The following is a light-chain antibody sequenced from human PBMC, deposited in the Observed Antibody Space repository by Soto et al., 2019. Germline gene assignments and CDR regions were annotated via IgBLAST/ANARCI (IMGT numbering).Light chain of an antibody. CDR2: DVS. CDR1: SSDIGGYNY. V-gene: IGLV2-14*03. J-gene: IGLJ3*02. Sequence: QSALTQPASVSGSPGQSITISCTGTSSDIGGYNYVSWYQQDPGKAPKLMIYDVSNRPSGVANRFSGSKSGNTASLTISGLQAEDEGDYYCSSYAGSSTLVFGGGTKLTVL. CDR3: SSYAGSSTLV.